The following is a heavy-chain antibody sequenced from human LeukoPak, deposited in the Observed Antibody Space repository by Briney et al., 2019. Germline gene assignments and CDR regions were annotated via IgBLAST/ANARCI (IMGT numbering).Heavy chain of an antibody. V-gene: IGHV4-34*01. J-gene: IGHJ5*02. D-gene: IGHD6-13*01. CDR2: INHSGST. CDR1: GFTFSNYA. CDR3: ARGRVGSSWYGDNWFDP. Sequence: GSLRLSCAASGFTFSNYAMSWIRQPPGKGLEWIGEINHSGSTNYNPSLKSRVTISVDTSKNQFSLKLSSVTAADTAVYYCARGRVGSSWYGDNWFDPWGQGTLVTVSS.